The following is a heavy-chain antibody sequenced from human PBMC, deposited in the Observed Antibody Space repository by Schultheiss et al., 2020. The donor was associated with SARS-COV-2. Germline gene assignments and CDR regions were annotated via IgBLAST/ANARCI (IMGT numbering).Heavy chain of an antibody. V-gene: IGHV4-34*01. CDR2: INHSGST. CDR3: ATQPPLVLNSSGWYPPGNFQH. CDR1: GGSFSGYY. Sequence: SETLSLTCAVYGGSFSGYYWSWIRQPPGKGLEWIGEINHSGSTNYNPSLKSRVTISVDTSKNQFSLKLSSVTAADTAVYYCATQPPLVLNSSGWYPPGNFQHWGQGTLVTVSS. J-gene: IGHJ1*01. D-gene: IGHD6-19*01.